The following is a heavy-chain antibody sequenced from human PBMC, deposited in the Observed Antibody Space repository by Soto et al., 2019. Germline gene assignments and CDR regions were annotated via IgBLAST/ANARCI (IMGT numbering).Heavy chain of an antibody. Sequence: SVEVSCEASGGTFSSYAISWVRQAPGQGLEWMGGIIPIFGTANYAQKFQGRVTITADKSTSTAYMELSSLRSEDTAVYYCAIAAAATYYYYGMDVWGQGTTVTVSS. CDR2: IIPIFGTA. J-gene: IGHJ6*02. D-gene: IGHD2-15*01. CDR3: AIAAAATYYYYGMDV. V-gene: IGHV1-69*06. CDR1: GGTFSSYA.